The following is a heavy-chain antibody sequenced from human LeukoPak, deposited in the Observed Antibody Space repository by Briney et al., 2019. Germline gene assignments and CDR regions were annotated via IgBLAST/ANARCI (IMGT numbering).Heavy chain of an antibody. CDR1: GYTFTVYY. J-gene: IGHJ4*02. CDR3: ARGYYYDTSLDY. V-gene: IGHV1-2*02. CDR2: INPNSGDT. Sequence: ASVKVSCKASGYTFTVYYMHWVRQPPGQGLEWMGWINPNSGDTNYAQKFQGRVTMARDTSISTAYMELSRLRSDDTAVYYCARGYYYDTSLDYWGQGTLVTVSS. D-gene: IGHD3-22*01.